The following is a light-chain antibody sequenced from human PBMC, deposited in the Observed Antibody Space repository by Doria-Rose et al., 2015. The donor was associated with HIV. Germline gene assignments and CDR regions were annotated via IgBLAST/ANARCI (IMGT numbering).Light chain of an antibody. Sequence: QPVLAQPPSVSGAPGQRVAISYTGSSSNIGAGFDVNWYRQVPGTAPKLLIHGNTNRPSGVPDRFSGSKSGTSASLAISGLRAEDEADYYCQSYDSRLSVYVFGTGTKVTVL. J-gene: IGLJ1*01. CDR3: QSYDSRLSVYV. CDR1: SSNIGAGFD. CDR2: GNT. V-gene: IGLV1-40*01.